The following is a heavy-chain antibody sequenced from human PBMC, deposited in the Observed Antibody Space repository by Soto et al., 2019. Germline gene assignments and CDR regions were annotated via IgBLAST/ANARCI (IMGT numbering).Heavy chain of an antibody. Sequence: PGGSLRLSCAASGFTFSSYGMHWVRQAPGKGLEWVAVISYDGSNKYYADSVKGRFTISRDNSKNTLYLQMNSLRAEDTAVYYCAKEMFITMVRGVIIPLDYWGQGTLVTVSA. D-gene: IGHD3-10*01. CDR1: GFTFSSYG. CDR2: ISYDGSNK. J-gene: IGHJ4*02. CDR3: AKEMFITMVRGVIIPLDY. V-gene: IGHV3-30*18.